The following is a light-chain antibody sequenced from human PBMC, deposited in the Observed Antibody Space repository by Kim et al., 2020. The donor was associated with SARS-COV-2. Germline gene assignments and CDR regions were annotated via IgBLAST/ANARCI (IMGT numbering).Light chain of an antibody. CDR1: SSDVGAFTF. CDR2: SMT. Sequence: QSALTQPRSVSGSPGQSVTISCIGTSSDVGAFTFVSWYQQHPGKAPKLVIYSMTARPSGVPDRFSGSKTGPTASLTISGLQAEDEADYYCCSYAGRYSLVCGGGTQLTVL. CDR3: CSYAGRYSLV. V-gene: IGLV2-11*01. J-gene: IGLJ2*01.